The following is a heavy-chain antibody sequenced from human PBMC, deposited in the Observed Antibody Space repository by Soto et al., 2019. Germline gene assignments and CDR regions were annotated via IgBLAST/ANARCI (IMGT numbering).Heavy chain of an antibody. CDR1: GFTFSSYS. D-gene: IGHD5-12*01. Sequence: EVQLVESGGGLVQPGGSLRLSCAASGFTFSSYSMNWVRQAPGKGLEWVSYISSSSSTIYYADSVKGRFTISRDNXXXXXXXXXXXXXXXXXXXXXXXXXTXRRLFDYWGQGTLVTVSS. J-gene: IGHJ4*02. CDR2: ISSSSSTI. V-gene: IGHV3-48*01. CDR3: XXXTXRRLFDY.